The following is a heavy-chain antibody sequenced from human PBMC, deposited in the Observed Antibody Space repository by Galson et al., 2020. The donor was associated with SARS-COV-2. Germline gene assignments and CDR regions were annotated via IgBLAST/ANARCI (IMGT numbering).Heavy chain of an antibody. CDR1: GYTFTSYG. V-gene: IGHV1-18*01. J-gene: IGHJ6*02. Sequence: ASVTVSCQPCGYTFTSYGISWVRQAPGQGLEWTGWLSAYNGNTNYAQKLQGRVTMTTDTSTSTAYMELRSLRSDDTAVYCCAREADPHLYCYGSSGYGSMDVWSQGTTVTVSS. D-gene: IGHD3-22*01. CDR3: AREADPHLYCYGSSGYGSMDV. CDR2: LSAYNGNT.